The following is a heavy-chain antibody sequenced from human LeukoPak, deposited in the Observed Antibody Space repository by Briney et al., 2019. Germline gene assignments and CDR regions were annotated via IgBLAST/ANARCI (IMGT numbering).Heavy chain of an antibody. CDR3: VRHDGRGGATMGAFDS. CDR1: GFTFSSYA. V-gene: IGHV4-39*01. CDR2: IYYGQTI. J-gene: IGHJ5*01. D-gene: IGHD4/OR15-4a*01. Sequence: GSLRLSCAASGFTFSSYAMSWVRQAPGKGLEWIGSIYYGQTIYYNPSLNSRVTISVVTSKDQFTLQLNSVTAADTAVYYCVRHDGRGGATMGAFDSWGQESLVTVSS.